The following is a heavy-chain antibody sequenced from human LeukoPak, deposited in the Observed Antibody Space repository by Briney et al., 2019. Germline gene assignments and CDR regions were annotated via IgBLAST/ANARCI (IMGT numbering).Heavy chain of an antibody. CDR1: GYSFNAYW. CDR3: ARHRYFQL. CDR2: IFPADSDT. Sequence: GESLKISCKASGYSFNAYWVAWVRQMPGKGLEWMGIIFPADSDTRYSPSFQGQVTISVDKSINTASLQWSSLKASDTAMYYCARHRYFQLWGQGTLVTVSS. J-gene: IGHJ1*01. V-gene: IGHV5-51*01.